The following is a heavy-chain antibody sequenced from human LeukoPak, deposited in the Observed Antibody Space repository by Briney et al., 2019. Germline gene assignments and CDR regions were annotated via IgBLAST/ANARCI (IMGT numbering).Heavy chain of an antibody. CDR2: IYYSGST. D-gene: IGHD3-9*01. Sequence: TSETLSLTCTVSGGSISSYYWSWIRQPPGKGLEWIGYIYYSGSTNYNPSLKSRVTISVDTSKNQFSLKLSSVTAADTAVYYCARANYDILTGYYFASHYFDYWGQGTLVTVSS. CDR1: GGSISSYY. CDR3: ARANYDILTGYYFASHYFDY. V-gene: IGHV4-59*12. J-gene: IGHJ4*02.